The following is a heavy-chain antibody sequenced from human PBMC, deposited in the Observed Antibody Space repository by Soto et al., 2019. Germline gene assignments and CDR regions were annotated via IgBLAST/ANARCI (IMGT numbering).Heavy chain of an antibody. Sequence: SETLSLTCTVSGGSISSSSYYWGWIRQPPGKGLEWIGSIYYSGSTYYNPSLKSRVTISVDTSKNQFSLKPSSVTAADTAVYYCARQARGGVVVVAATLHAFDIWGQGTMVTVSS. CDR1: GGSISSSSYY. J-gene: IGHJ3*02. CDR2: IYYSGST. CDR3: ARQARGGVVVVAATLHAFDI. V-gene: IGHV4-39*01. D-gene: IGHD2-15*01.